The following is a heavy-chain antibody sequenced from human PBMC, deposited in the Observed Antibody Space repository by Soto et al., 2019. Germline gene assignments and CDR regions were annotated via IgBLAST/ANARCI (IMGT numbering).Heavy chain of an antibody. J-gene: IGHJ4*01. V-gene: IGHV3-33*01. CDR2: IWYDGSNK. Sequence: GGSLRLSCAASGFTFSSYGMHWVRQAPGKGLEWVAIIWYDGSNKYYEDSVKGRFTISRDNSKNTLYLQMSGLRVEDTAMYYCARVGSATYSNCYIHSRGHATPVPVSS. CDR1: GFTFSSYG. CDR3: ARVGSATYSNCYIHS. D-gene: IGHD3-10*01.